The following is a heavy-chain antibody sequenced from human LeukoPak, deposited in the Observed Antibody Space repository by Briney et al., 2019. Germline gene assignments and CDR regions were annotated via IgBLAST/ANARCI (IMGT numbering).Heavy chain of an antibody. V-gene: IGHV1-46*01. Sequence: ASVKVSCKASGYTFSSHYMHWVRQAPGQGFEWLGMINPSGGGTGYAQKFQGRVTMTRDTSSSTVYMDLSSLTSEDTAVYYCARVSMGSTYFRAFDIWGQGTMVTVSS. CDR3: ARVSMGSTYFRAFDI. D-gene: IGHD2-15*01. J-gene: IGHJ3*02. CDR2: INPSGGGT. CDR1: GYTFSSHY.